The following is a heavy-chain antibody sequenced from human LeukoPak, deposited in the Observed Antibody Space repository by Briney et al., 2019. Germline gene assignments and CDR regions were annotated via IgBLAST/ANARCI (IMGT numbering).Heavy chain of an antibody. CDR2: IYYSGRT. J-gene: IGHJ5*02. CDR3: ARRDGYCSSSSCYFDRFDP. Sequence: PSETLSLTCTVSGGSISSFYWSWVRQFPGKGLEWIGDIYYSGRTSYNPSLKSRVTISVDTSKNQFSLKLSSVTAADTAVYYCARRDGYCSSSSCYFDRFDPWGQGTLVTVSS. D-gene: IGHD2-2*01. CDR1: GGSISSFY. V-gene: IGHV4-59*08.